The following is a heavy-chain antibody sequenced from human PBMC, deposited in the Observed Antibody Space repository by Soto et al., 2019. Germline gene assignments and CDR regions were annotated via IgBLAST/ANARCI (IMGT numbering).Heavy chain of an antibody. CDR1: RFTFSSYS. J-gene: IGHJ3*02. Sequence: GGSLRLSCAASRFTFSSYSMNWVRQAPGKGLEWVSSVSRSSDYIYYADSVKGRFTISRDNAKNSLYLQMNSLRAEDTAVYYCARDVSPGTLYAFDIWGHGTMVTVSS. V-gene: IGHV3-21*01. CDR2: VSRSSDYI. CDR3: ARDVSPGTLYAFDI.